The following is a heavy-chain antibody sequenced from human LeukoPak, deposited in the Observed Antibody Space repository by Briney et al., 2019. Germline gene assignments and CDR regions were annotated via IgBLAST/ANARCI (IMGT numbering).Heavy chain of an antibody. CDR3: ARRLSKDWFDP. CDR1: GGSVSSGDYY. J-gene: IGHJ5*02. D-gene: IGHD2-2*01. V-gene: IGHV4-31*11. CDR2: IYYTGST. Sequence: SETLSLTCAVSGGSVSSGDYYCSCIRQHPGKGLEWIGYIYYTGSTYYNPSLGSRVTISIDTSKNQFSLILSSVTAADTAVYYCARRLSKDWFDPWGQGTLVTVSS.